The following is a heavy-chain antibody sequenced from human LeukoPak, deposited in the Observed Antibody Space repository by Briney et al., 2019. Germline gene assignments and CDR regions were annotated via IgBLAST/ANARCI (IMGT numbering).Heavy chain of an antibody. CDR2: INPSGGST. V-gene: IGHV1-46*01. J-gene: IGHJ3*02. CDR1: GYTFTRYY. D-gene: IGHD6-25*01. CDR3: ARDLRGKGASAAFDI. Sequence: APVKVSCKPSGYTFTRYYLHWVRQAPGQGLEWMGIINPSGGSTSYAQKFQGRVTMTRDTSTSTVYMELSSLRSEDTAVYYCARDLRGKGASAAFDIWGQGTMVTVSS.